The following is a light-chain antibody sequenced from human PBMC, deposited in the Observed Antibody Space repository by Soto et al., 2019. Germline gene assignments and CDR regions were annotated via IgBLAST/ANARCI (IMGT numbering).Light chain of an antibody. CDR2: DVT. Sequence: QSALTQPRSVSGSPGQSVTISCTGTSNDVGDYVSWYQQHPGKAPKVMIYDVTKRPSGVPDRFSGSKSGNTASLTVSGLQAEDEADYYCCSHVGSSTYVFGTGTKLTVL. CDR1: SNDVGDY. CDR3: CSHVGSSTYV. V-gene: IGLV2-11*01. J-gene: IGLJ1*01.